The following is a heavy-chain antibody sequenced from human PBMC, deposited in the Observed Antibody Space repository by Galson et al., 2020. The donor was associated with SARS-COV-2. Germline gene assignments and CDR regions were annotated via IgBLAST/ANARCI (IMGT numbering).Heavy chain of an antibody. D-gene: IGHD5-18*01. CDR2: IYSGGST. J-gene: IGHJ4*02. CDR1: GFTVSSNY. CDR3: ARGGGYSYGLIDY. Sequence: GESLKISCAASGFTVSSNYMSWVRQAPGKGLEWVSVIYSGGSTYYADSVKGRFTISRDNSKNTLYLQMNSLRAEDTAVYYCARGGGYSYGLIDYWGQGTLVTVSS. V-gene: IGHV3-66*01.